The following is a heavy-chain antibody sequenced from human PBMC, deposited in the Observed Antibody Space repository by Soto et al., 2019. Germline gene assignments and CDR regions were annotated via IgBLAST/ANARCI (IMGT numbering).Heavy chain of an antibody. CDR3: TREEWVRGRSEYYYYGMDV. J-gene: IGHJ6*02. V-gene: IGHV3-48*02. CDR2: ISSGSGTI. D-gene: IGHD3-3*01. CDR1: GFTFSAYS. Sequence: EMQLVESGGGLVQPGGSLRLSCAASGFTFSAYSMNWVRQAPGKGLEWISYISSGSGTIYYADSVKGRFIISRDNAKGSLYLQMNSLRDEDTAVFYCTREEWVRGRSEYYYYGMDVWGQGTTVTVSS.